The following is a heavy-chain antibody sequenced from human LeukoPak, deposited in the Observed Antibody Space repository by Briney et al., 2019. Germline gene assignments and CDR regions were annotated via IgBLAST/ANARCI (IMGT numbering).Heavy chain of an antibody. D-gene: IGHD1-26*01. CDR2: FDPEDGEA. CDR3: ATTEVGAPDEVIDAFDI. CDR1: GYTLTELS. Sequence: ASGKVSGKVSGYTLTELSMHWVRQAPGKGLEWRGGFDPEDGEAIYAQRFQGRVTMTYDTSTDTAYIELSSLRFDDTAVYYCATTEVGAPDEVIDAFDIWGQGTMVTVSS. V-gene: IGHV1-24*01. J-gene: IGHJ3*02.